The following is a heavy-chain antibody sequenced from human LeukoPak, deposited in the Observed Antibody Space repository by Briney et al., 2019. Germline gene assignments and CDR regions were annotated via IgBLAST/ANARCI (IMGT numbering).Heavy chain of an antibody. CDR3: ARVLIAVAGPFDY. CDR2: INPSGGST. V-gene: IGHV1-46*01. Sequence: ASVKVSCKASGYTFTSYYMHWVRQAPGQVLEWMGIINPSGGSTSYAQKFQGRVTMTSDMSTSTVYMELRSLRSDDTAVYYCARVLIAVAGPFDYWGQGTLVTVSS. CDR1: GYTFTSYY. D-gene: IGHD6-19*01. J-gene: IGHJ4*02.